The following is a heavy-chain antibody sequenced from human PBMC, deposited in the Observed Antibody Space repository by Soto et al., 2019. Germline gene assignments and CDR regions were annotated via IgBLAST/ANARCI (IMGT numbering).Heavy chain of an antibody. CDR1: GGSISNTSYY. J-gene: IGHJ4*02. CDR2: IYYSGST. CDR3: ARQRRYYYDSSGYPDY. Sequence: QLQLQESGPGLVKPSETLSLTCDVSGGSISNTSYYWGWIRQPPGKGLEWIATIYYSGSTFYNPSLKSRVTISVDTSKNQFFLKLNSVTAADTAVNYCARQRRYYYDSSGYPDYWGQGTLVTVSS. D-gene: IGHD3-22*01. V-gene: IGHV4-39*01.